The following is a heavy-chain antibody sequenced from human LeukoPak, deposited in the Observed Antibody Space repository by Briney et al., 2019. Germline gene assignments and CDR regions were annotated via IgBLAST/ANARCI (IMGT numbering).Heavy chain of an antibody. D-gene: IGHD6-13*01. J-gene: IGHJ4*02. CDR3: ASTAAGRPIFDY. CDR2: INPNSGGT. CDR1: GYTFTGYY. V-gene: IGHV1-2*02. Sequence: VASVKVSCKASGYTFTGYYMHWVRQAPGQGLERMGWINPNSGGTNYAQKFQGRVTMTRDTSISTAYMELSRLRSDDTAVYYCASTAAGRPIFDYWGQGTLVTVSS.